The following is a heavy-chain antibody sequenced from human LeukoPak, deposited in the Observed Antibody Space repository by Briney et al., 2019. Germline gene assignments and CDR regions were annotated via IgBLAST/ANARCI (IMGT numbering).Heavy chain of an antibody. J-gene: IGHJ3*02. CDR3: VRSAFYDSSRFDAFDI. Sequence: SETLSLTCTVSGGSMRSHYWNWIRQPPGTGLEWIGYISYTGSTNYNPSLMSRLTMSVDTSNHHFSVRLSSVTAADTAVYYCVRSAFYDSSRFDAFDIWGQGAPVTVSS. CDR1: GGSMRSHY. D-gene: IGHD3-22*01. CDR2: ISYTGST. V-gene: IGHV4-59*08.